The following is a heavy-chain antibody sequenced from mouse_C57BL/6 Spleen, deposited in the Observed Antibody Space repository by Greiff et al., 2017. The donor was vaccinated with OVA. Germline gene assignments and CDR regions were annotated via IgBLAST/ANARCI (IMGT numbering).Heavy chain of an antibody. V-gene: IGHV1-64*01. Sequence: VQLQQSGAELVKPGASVKLSCKASGYTFTSYWMHWVKQRPGQGLEWIGMIHPNSGSTNYNEKFKSKATLTVDKSSSTAYMQLSSLTSEDSAVYYCASITTVVAEDAMDYWGQGTSVTVSS. CDR2: IHPNSGST. CDR3: ASITTVVAEDAMDY. CDR1: GYTFTSYW. J-gene: IGHJ4*01. D-gene: IGHD1-1*01.